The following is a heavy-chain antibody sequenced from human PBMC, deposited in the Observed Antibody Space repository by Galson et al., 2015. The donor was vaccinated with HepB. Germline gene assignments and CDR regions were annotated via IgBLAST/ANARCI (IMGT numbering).Heavy chain of an antibody. V-gene: IGHV4-39*01. CDR1: GDSLSSTSYY. D-gene: IGHD2-2*01. J-gene: IGHJ5*02. CDR2: LFYSGST. Sequence: ETLSLTCTVSGDSLSSTSYYWVWIRQPPGKELEWIGSLFYSGSTYYNPSLKSRVTISVDTSNNQFSLKLNSVTAADTAVYHCARQYKWLTIPAAPGSWLDPWGQGILVTVSS. CDR3: ARQYKWLTIPAAPGSWLDP.